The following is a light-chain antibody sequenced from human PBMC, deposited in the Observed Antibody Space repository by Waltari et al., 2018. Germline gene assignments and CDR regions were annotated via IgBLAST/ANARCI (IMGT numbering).Light chain of an antibody. J-gene: IGLJ2*01. CDR2: EDE. CDR1: ALGNKY. CDR3: QTWDTNTVV. V-gene: IGLV3-1*01. Sequence: SFALTQAPPLSVSPGPTATIACSGDALGNKYVCWYQQKPGQSPVLVIFEDEKRPSGIPERFSASNSGNTALLTITGVQALDEAAYYCQTWDTNTVVFGGGTKLTVL.